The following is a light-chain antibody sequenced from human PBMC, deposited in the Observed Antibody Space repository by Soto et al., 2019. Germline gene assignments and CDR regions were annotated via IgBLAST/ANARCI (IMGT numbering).Light chain of an antibody. CDR3: QQYGSSPWT. CDR2: GAS. V-gene: IGKV3-20*01. CDR1: QSVSSSY. J-gene: IGKJ1*01. Sequence: PGERATLSCRASQSVSSSYLAWYQQKPGQAPRLLSYGASTRATGIPDRFSGSGSGTDFTLTISRLEPEDFAVYYCQQYGSSPWTFGQGTKVEIK.